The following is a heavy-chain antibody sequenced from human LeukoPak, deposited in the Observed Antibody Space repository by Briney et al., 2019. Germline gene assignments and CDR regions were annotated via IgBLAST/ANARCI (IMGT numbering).Heavy chain of an antibody. CDR3: ARLSRDGYNFVDY. Sequence: KPSETLSLTCTVSGGSISSGSYYWSWIRQPAGKGLEWIGRIYTSGSTNYNPSLKRRVTISVDTSNNQFSLKLSSVPAADTAVYYCARLSRDGYNFVDYWGQGTLVTVSS. J-gene: IGHJ4*02. CDR1: GGSISSGSYY. V-gene: IGHV4-61*02. CDR2: IYTSGST. D-gene: IGHD5-24*01.